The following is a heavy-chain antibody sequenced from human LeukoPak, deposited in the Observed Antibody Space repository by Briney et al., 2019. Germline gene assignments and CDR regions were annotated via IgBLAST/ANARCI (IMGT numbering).Heavy chain of an antibody. V-gene: IGHV3-23*01. CDR3: ARGPESIAARQGNWFDP. Sequence: TGGSLRLSCAASGFTFSSYAMRWVRQAPGKGLEGVSAMSGSGGSTYYADSVKGRFTISRDNSKNTLYLQMNSLRAEDTAVYYCARGPESIAARQGNWFDPWGQGTLVTVSS. CDR1: GFTFSSYA. CDR2: MSGSGGST. J-gene: IGHJ5*02. D-gene: IGHD6-6*01.